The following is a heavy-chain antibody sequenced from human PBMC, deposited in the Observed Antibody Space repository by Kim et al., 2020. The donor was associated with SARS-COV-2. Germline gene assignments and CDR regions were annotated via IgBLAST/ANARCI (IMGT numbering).Heavy chain of an antibody. CDR1: GFTFSSYA. Sequence: GGSLRLSCAASGFTFSSYAMSWVRQAPGKGLEWVSAISGSGGSTYYADSVKGRFTISRDNSKNTLYLQMNSLRAEDTAVYYCAKGIVVVPAAMLGSTSDGMDVWGQGTTVTVSS. D-gene: IGHD2-2*01. CDR3: AKGIVVVPAAMLGSTSDGMDV. CDR2: ISGSGGST. J-gene: IGHJ6*02. V-gene: IGHV3-23*01.